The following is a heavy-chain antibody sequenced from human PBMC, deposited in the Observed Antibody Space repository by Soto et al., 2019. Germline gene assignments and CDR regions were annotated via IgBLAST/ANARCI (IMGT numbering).Heavy chain of an antibody. D-gene: IGHD6-13*01. CDR1: GFTFSSYW. CDR3: ATTVNFKQLIY. V-gene: IGHV3-7*05. Sequence: EVQLVESGGGLVQPGGSLRLSCAASGFTFSSYWMTWVRQAPGKGLEWVANIKQDGGEKYYVDSVKGRFTISRDNAKNPLYLQINSLRAEDTAVYYCATTVNFKQLIYWGQGTLVTVSS. J-gene: IGHJ4*02. CDR2: IKQDGGEK.